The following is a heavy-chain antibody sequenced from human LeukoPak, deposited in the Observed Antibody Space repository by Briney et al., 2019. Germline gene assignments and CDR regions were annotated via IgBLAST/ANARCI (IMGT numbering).Heavy chain of an antibody. Sequence: PSETLSLTCTVSGGSISSHYWSWIRQPPGKGLEWIGYIYYSGSTNYNPSLKSRVTILVDTSKNQFSLKLSSVTAADTAVYYCARGSTRDKFDPWGQGTLVTVSS. CDR2: IYYSGST. CDR1: GGSISSHY. J-gene: IGHJ5*02. D-gene: IGHD2-15*01. V-gene: IGHV4-59*11. CDR3: ARGSTRDKFDP.